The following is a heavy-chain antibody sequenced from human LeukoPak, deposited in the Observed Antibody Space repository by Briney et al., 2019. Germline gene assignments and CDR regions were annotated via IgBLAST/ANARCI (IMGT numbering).Heavy chain of an antibody. D-gene: IGHD3-10*01. CDR3: ARLRAIYGSGSYPY. CDR2: MNPNSGNT. Sequence: APVKVSCKASGYTFTSYDINWVRQATGQGLEWMGWMNPNSGNTGYAQKFQGRVTITRNTSISTAYMELSSLRSEDTAVYYCARLRAIYGSGSYPYWGQGTLVTVSS. CDR1: GYTFTSYD. J-gene: IGHJ4*02. V-gene: IGHV1-8*03.